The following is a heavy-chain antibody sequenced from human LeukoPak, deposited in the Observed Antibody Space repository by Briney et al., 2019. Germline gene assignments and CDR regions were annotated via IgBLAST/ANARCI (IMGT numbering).Heavy chain of an antibody. J-gene: IGHJ6*04. CDR2: IIPIFSTA. Sequence: SVKVSCKASGGTCSSYAISWVRQAPGQGLEWMGGIIPIFSTANYAQKFQGRVTITADESTSTAYMELSSLRSEDTAVYYCARDAHTSLVVPAAMIGYYGMDVWGKGTTVTVSS. CDR1: GGTCSSYA. V-gene: IGHV1-69*13. CDR3: ARDAHTSLVVPAAMIGYYGMDV. D-gene: IGHD2-2*01.